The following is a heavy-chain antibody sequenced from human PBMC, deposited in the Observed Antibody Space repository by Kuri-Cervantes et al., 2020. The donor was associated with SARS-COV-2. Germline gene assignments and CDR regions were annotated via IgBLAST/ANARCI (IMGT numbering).Heavy chain of an antibody. J-gene: IGHJ4*03. CDR2: IYYSGST. CDR3: ARAPHAFYGSGSELDY. Sequence: GSLRLSCTVSGGSISSSSYYWGWIRQPPGKGLEWIGSIYYSGSTNYNPSLKSRVTISVDTSKNQFSLKLSSVTAADTAVYYCARAPHAFYGSGSELDYWGQGTTVTVSS. CDR1: GGSISSSSYY. D-gene: IGHD3-10*01. V-gene: IGHV4-39*07.